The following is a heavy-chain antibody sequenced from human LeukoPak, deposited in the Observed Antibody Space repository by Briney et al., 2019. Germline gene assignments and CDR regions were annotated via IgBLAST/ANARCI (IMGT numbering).Heavy chain of an antibody. V-gene: IGHV3-48*03. CDR2: ISSSGSTI. Sequence: GGSLRLSCAASGFTFSSYEMNWVRQAPGKGLEWVSYISSSGSTIYYADSVKGRFTISRDNAKNSLYLQMNSLRAEDTAVYYCAREHYDGPGLDYWGQGTLVTVSS. CDR1: GFTFSSYE. D-gene: IGHD3-10*01. CDR3: AREHYDGPGLDY. J-gene: IGHJ4*02.